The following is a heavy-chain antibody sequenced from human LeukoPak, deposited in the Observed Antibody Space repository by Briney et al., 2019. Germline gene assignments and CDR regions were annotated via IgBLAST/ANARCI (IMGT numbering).Heavy chain of an antibody. Sequence: ASVKVSCKASGYIFTGYYMHWVRQAPGQGLEWMGWINPNSGDTNYAQKFQGRVTMTRDTSVSTAYMELSRLRSDDTAVYYCAKDKGSAMVSGFDYWGQGTLVTVSS. J-gene: IGHJ4*02. D-gene: IGHD5-18*01. CDR3: AKDKGSAMVSGFDY. CDR1: GYIFTGYY. V-gene: IGHV1-2*02. CDR2: INPNSGDT.